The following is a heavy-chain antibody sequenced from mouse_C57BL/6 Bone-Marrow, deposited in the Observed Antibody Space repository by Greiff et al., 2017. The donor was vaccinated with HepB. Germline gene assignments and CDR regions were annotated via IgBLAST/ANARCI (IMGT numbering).Heavy chain of an antibody. J-gene: IGHJ1*03. CDR2: ISYDGSN. CDR1: GYSITSGYY. CDR3: ARNFYYGSSYDYWYFDV. Sequence: EVKLQESGPGLVKPSQSLSLTCSVTGYSITSGYYWNWIRQFPGNKLEWMGYISYDGSNNYNPSLKNRISITRDTSKNQFFLKLNSVTTEDTATYYCARNFYYGSSYDYWYFDVWGTGTTVTVSS. V-gene: IGHV3-6*01. D-gene: IGHD1-1*01.